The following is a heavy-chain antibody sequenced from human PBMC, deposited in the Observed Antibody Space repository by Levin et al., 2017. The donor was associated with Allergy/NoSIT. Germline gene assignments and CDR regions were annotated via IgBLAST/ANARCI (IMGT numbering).Heavy chain of an antibody. CDR3: ARDLIVGALPTNWFDP. CDR1: GFTFSSYS. D-gene: IGHD1-26*01. CDR2: ISSSSSTI. V-gene: IGHV3-48*04. J-gene: IGHJ5*02. Sequence: PGGSLRLSCAASGFTFSSYSMNWVRQAPGKGLEWVSYISSSSSTIYYADSVKGRFTISRDNAKNSLYLQMNSLRAEDTAVYYCARDLIVGALPTNWFDPWGQGTLVTVSS.